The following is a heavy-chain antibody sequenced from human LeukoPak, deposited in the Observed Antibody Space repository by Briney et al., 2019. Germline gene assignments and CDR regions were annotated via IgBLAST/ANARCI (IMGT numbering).Heavy chain of an antibody. D-gene: IGHD6-13*01. Sequence: PGGSLRLSCAASGFTFSNFWMSWVRQAPGKGLEWVANIKQDGSEKYYVDSAKGRFTISRDNAKNSLYLQMNSLRAEETAVYYCARLAAADRTGDYWGQGTLVTVSA. CDR3: ARLAAADRTGDY. J-gene: IGHJ4*02. CDR2: IKQDGSEK. V-gene: IGHV3-7*01. CDR1: GFTFSNFW.